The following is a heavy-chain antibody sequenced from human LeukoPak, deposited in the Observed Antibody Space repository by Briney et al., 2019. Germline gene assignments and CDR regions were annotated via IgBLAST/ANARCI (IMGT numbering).Heavy chain of an antibody. Sequence: ASVKVSCKTSGYSFSTFDINWVRQATGQGLEWMGWMNPNSGNTNHEQKFQGRLTMTRDTSISTAYMELSSLRSEDTAVYYCARGGILVQGVTILYGMDVWGQGTTVTVSS. D-gene: IGHD3-10*01. J-gene: IGHJ6*02. CDR2: MNPNSGNT. CDR1: GYSFSTFD. V-gene: IGHV1-8*01. CDR3: ARGGILVQGVTILYGMDV.